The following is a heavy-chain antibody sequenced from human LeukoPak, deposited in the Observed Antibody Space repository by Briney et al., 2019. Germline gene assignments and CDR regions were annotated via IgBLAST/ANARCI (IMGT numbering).Heavy chain of an antibody. CDR1: GYTFTSYD. Sequence: GASVKVSCKASGYTFTSYDINWVRQATGQGLEWMGWMNPNSGNTGYAQKFQGRVTITRNTSISTAYMELSSLRSEDTAVYYCARRYRIAAAGTSHYYDYYYMDVWGKGTTVTVSS. CDR3: ARRYRIAAAGTSHYYDYYYMDV. J-gene: IGHJ6*03. V-gene: IGHV1-8*03. D-gene: IGHD6-13*01. CDR2: MNPNSGNT.